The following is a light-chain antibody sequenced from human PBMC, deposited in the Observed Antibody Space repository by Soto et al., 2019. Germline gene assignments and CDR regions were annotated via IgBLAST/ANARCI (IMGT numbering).Light chain of an antibody. J-gene: IGKJ4*01. CDR3: QKYNHAPT. CDR1: QGISNY. V-gene: IGKV1-27*01. CDR2: AAS. Sequence: DIQMTQSPSSLSASVGDRVTITCRASQGISNYLAWYQQKPGKVLELLIYAASTLQSGVPSRFSGSGSGTDFTLTISSLQPEDVATYYCQKYNHAPTFGGGTKVEIK.